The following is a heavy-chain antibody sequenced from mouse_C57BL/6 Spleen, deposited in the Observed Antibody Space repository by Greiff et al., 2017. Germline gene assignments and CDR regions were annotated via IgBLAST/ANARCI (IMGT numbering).Heavy chain of an antibody. CDR2: IYPGSGST. V-gene: IGHV1-55*01. D-gene: IGHD2-2*01. Sequence: VQLQQSGAELVKPGASVKMSCKASGYTFTSYWITWVKQRPGQGLEWIGDIYPGSGSTNYNEKFKSKATLTVDTSSSTAYMQLSSLTSEDSAVYYCARSEGYDGPFAYWGQGTLVTVSA. CDR3: ARSEGYDGPFAY. CDR1: GYTFTSYW. J-gene: IGHJ3*01.